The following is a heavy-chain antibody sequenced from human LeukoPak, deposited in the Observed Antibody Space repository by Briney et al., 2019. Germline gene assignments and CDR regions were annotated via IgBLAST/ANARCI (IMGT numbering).Heavy chain of an antibody. V-gene: IGHV4-30-2*01. J-gene: IGHJ4*02. D-gene: IGHD3-16*01. CDR3: ASRGKWLDY. CDR1: GGSISSGGYS. Sequence: SETLSLTCAVSGGSISSGGYSWSWIRQPPGKGLEWIGYIYHSGSTYYNPSLKSRVTISVDRSKNQFSRKLSSVTAADTAVYYCASRGKWLDYWGQGTLVTVSS. CDR2: IYHSGST.